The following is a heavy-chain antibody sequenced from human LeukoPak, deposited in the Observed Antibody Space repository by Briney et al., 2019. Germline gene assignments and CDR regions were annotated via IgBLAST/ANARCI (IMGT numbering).Heavy chain of an antibody. V-gene: IGHV3-7*02. CDR2: IYQDGRDI. D-gene: IGHD3-3*01. J-gene: IGHJ4*02. CDR1: GLTISKSR. CDR3: IRSAFSY. Sequence: PGGSLTLPCAVSGLTISKSRKSWVRQSPGKGLEWLGNIYQDGRDIYYVLSEKGLLTVPRENAKNSLYVHMNSLRVKHRVTYYCIRSAFSYWGQGTLVTV.